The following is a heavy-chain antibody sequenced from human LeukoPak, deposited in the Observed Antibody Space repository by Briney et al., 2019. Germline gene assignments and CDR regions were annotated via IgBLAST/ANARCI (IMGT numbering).Heavy chain of an antibody. CDR2: IWYDGSNK. V-gene: IGHV3-33*08. D-gene: IGHD2-15*01. J-gene: IGHJ6*02. Sequence: PGGSLRLSCAASGFTFSSYAMHWVRQAPGKGLEWVAVIWYDGSNKYYADSVKGRFTISRDNSKNTLYLQMNSLRAEDTAVYYCARDPLISLLGYCSGGSCYAHYGMDVWGQGTTVTVSS. CDR3: ARDPLISLLGYCSGGSCYAHYGMDV. CDR1: GFTFSSYA.